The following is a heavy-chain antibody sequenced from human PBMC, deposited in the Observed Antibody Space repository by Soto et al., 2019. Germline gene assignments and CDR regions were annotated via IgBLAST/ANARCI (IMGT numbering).Heavy chain of an antibody. J-gene: IGHJ5*02. CDR3: AHGYMVRGENWFDP. V-gene: IGHV2-5*02. D-gene: IGHD3-10*01. CDR1: GFSLSTSGVG. CDR2: IYWDDDK. Sequence: QITLKESGPTLVKPTQTLTLTCTFSGFSLSTSGVGVGWIRQPPGKALEWLALIYWDDDKRYSPSLKSRLTIXKXTXXNQVVLTMTNMDPVDTATYYCAHGYMVRGENWFDPWGQGTLVTVSS.